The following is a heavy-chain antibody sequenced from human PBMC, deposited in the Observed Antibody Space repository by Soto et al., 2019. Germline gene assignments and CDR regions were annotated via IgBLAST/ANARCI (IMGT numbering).Heavy chain of an antibody. J-gene: IGHJ4*02. CDR1: GFTVSSNY. Sequence: GGSLRLACAASGFTVSSNYMSWVRQAPGKGLEWVSVIYSGGSTYYADSVKGRFTISRDNSKNTLYLQMNSLRAEDTAVYYCASRGRHYYDSSGYYFPFDYWGQGTLVTVSS. V-gene: IGHV3-53*01. CDR3: ASRGRHYYDSSGYYFPFDY. D-gene: IGHD3-22*01. CDR2: IYSGGST.